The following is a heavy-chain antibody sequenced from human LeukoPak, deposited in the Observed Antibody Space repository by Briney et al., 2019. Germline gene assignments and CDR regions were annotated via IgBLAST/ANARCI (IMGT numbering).Heavy chain of an antibody. CDR2: IYYSGST. CDR1: GGSISSDY. D-gene: IGHD3-10*01. Sequence: SESLSLTFTVPGGSISSDYWSWVRQPPGRGVEWIGYIYYSGSTNCNPSLQSRITISVDTSKNQFSLKLSSVTAADTAVYYCARSTYYYGSGRRYYFDYWGQGTLVTVSS. V-gene: IGHV4-59*01. CDR3: ARSTYYYGSGRRYYFDY. J-gene: IGHJ4*02.